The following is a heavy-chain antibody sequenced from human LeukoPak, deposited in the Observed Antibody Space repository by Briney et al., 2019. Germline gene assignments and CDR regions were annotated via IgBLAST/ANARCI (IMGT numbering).Heavy chain of an antibody. CDR2: IYTSGGT. J-gene: IGHJ4*02. D-gene: IGHD6-13*01. CDR3: AGAGYSSSWYEGY. CDR1: GGSISSGSYY. Sequence: SETLSLTCTVSGGSISSGSYYWSWVRQPAGEGLGWIGRIYTSGGTNYNPSLKSRVTISVDTSKNQFSLKLSSVTAADTAVYYCAGAGYSSSWYEGYWGQGTLVTVSS. V-gene: IGHV4-61*02.